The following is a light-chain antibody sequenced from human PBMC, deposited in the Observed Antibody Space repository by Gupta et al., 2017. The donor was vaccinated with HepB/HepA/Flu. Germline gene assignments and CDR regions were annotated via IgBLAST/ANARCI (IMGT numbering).Light chain of an antibody. CDR1: QSVSSSY. Sequence: EIVLTQSPGTLSLSPGERATLSCRASQSVSSSYLAWYQQKPGQAPRLLIYGASSRATGIPDRFSGSGSGTDFTLTISRLEPEDFAVYYCQQDSSSPFTFGGGTKVEIK. V-gene: IGKV3-20*01. CDR2: GAS. CDR3: QQDSSSPFT. J-gene: IGKJ4*01.